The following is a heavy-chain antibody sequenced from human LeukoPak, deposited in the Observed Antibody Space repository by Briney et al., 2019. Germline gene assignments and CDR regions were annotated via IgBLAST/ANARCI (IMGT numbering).Heavy chain of an antibody. CDR3: ARDSRDYGSGSYWDV. CDR2: ITGSIYFSGST. Sequence: PSETLSLTCTVSGDSISSSSYYWDWIRQPPGKGLEWIGYITGSIYFSGSTKYDPSLESRVTMSVDTSKNQFSLTLSSVTAADTTVYYCARDSRDYGSGSYWDVWGQGTTVTVSS. CDR1: GDSISSSSYY. J-gene: IGHJ6*02. V-gene: IGHV4-61*01. D-gene: IGHD3-10*01.